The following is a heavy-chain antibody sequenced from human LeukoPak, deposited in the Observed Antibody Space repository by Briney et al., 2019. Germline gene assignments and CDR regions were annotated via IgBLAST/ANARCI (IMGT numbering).Heavy chain of an antibody. Sequence: PGGSLRLSCTASGFPFIEYSMNWVRQVPGKGLEWIAYIGIDSGNTKYADSVRGRFTISADKAKNSLYLQMNSLRVEDTPVYYCARDHNYAFDNWGQGTLVSVAS. J-gene: IGHJ4*02. CDR2: IGIDSGNT. CDR1: GFPFIEYS. D-gene: IGHD1-1*01. V-gene: IGHV3-48*01. CDR3: ARDHNYAFDN.